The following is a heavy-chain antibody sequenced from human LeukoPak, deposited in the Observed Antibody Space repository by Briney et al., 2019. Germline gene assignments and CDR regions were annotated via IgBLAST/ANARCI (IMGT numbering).Heavy chain of an antibody. Sequence: SETLSLTCTVSNGAMSTYYWNWIRQSPEKGLEWIGYIHYSGRTNYNPSLKSRLSMSIDTSKNQFSLNLSSVTAADTAVYFCAKAPDLQLSFPHFDSWGQGTLVTVSS. V-gene: IGHV4-59*01. D-gene: IGHD3-16*02. CDR1: NGAMSTYY. J-gene: IGHJ4*02. CDR3: AKAPDLQLSFPHFDS. CDR2: IHYSGRT.